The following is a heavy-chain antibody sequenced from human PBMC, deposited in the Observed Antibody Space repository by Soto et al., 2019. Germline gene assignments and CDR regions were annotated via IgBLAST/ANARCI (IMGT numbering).Heavy chain of an antibody. V-gene: IGHV3-15*01. Sequence: PGGSLRLSCAASGFTFSNAWMSWVRQAPGKGLEWVGRIKRKTDGGTTDYAAPVKGRFTISRDDSKTIAYLQMNSLKIEDAAVYYCARATATWEEYYYYGMDVWGQGTTVTVSS. J-gene: IGHJ6*02. D-gene: IGHD1-26*01. CDR2: IKRKTDGGTT. CDR1: GFTFSNAW. CDR3: ARATATWEEYYYYGMDV.